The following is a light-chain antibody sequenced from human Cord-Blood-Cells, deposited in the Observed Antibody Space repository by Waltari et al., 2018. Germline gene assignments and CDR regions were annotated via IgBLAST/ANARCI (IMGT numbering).Light chain of an antibody. CDR1: SSDVGSYNF. CDR3: CSYAGSSTSKV. Sequence: QSALTQPASVSGSPGQSITISCTGTSSDVGSYNFVSWYQQHPGKAPKLMIYEGSKRPSGVFTRCSGSKSGNTASLTISGLQAEDEADYYCCSYAGSSTSKVFGGGTKLTVL. V-gene: IGLV2-23*01. J-gene: IGLJ3*02. CDR2: EGS.